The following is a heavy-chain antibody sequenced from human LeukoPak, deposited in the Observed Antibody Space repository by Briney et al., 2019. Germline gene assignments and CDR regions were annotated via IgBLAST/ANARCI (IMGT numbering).Heavy chain of an antibody. CDR3: ARGRGYSITDY. J-gene: IGHJ4*02. D-gene: IGHD6-13*01. CDR2: MNPNSGNT. Sequence: ASVKVSCKASGYTFTSYDINWVRQATGQGLEWMGWMNPNSGNTGYAQKFQGRVTMTRNTSKNTAYMELSSLRSEDTAVYYCARGRGYSITDYWGQGTLVIVSA. V-gene: IGHV1-8*01. CDR1: GYTFTSYD.